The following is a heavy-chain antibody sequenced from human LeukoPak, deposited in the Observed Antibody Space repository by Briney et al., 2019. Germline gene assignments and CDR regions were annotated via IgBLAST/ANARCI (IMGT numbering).Heavy chain of an antibody. J-gene: IGHJ4*02. CDR3: AKARRVLPWSGLDY. V-gene: IGHV3-30*18. D-gene: IGHD3-10*01. CDR1: GFTFSSYG. Sequence: GGSLRLSCAASGFTFSSYGMHWVRQAPGKGLEWVAVILYDGSNKYYADSVKGRFTISRDNSKNTLYLQMNSLRAEDTAVYYCAKARRVLPWSGLDYWGQGTLVTVSS. CDR2: ILYDGSNK.